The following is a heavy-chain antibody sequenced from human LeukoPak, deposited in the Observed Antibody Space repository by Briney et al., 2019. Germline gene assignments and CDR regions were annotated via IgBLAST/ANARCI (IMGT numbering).Heavy chain of an antibody. CDR1: GFNFSIYG. CDR2: IWFDGSNK. J-gene: IGHJ4*02. Sequence: GGSLRLSCAASGFNFSIYGLHWVRQAPGQGLEWVALIWFDGSNKYYIDSVRGRFSISRDNSKNTLSLQMNSLRGEDTAIYYCTTDFFRRGGRPDYWGQGTLVTVSS. D-gene: IGHD3-10*01. V-gene: IGHV3-33*01. CDR3: TTDFFRRGGRPDY.